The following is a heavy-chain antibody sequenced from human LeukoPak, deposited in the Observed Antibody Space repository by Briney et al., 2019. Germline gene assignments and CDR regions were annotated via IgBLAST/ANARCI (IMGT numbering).Heavy chain of an antibody. CDR2: IIPILGIA. V-gene: IGHV1-69*04. J-gene: IGHJ6*03. D-gene: IGHD6-13*01. CDR1: GGTFSRYA. CDR3: ARGTLAAAVNFIYYYMDV. Sequence: GASVKVSCKASGGTFSRYAISWVRQAPGQGLEWVGRIIPILGIANYAQKCQGRVTITADESTSTAYMELSSLRSEDTAVYYCARGTLAAAVNFIYYYMDVWGKGTTVTVSS.